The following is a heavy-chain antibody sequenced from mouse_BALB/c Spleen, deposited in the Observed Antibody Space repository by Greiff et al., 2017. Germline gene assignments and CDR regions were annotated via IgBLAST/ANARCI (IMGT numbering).Heavy chain of an antibody. CDR1: GFAFSSYD. Sequence: EVQLVESGGGLVKPGGSLKLSCAASGFAFSSYDMSWVRQTPEKRLEWVAYISSGGGSTYYPDTVKGRFTISRDNAKNTLYLQMSSLKSEDTAMYYCARHDGYYWFAYWGQGTLVTVSA. J-gene: IGHJ3*01. V-gene: IGHV5-12-1*01. CDR3: ARHDGYYWFAY. D-gene: IGHD2-3*01. CDR2: ISSGGGST.